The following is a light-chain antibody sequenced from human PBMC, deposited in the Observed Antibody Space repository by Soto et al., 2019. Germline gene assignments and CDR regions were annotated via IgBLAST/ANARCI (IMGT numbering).Light chain of an antibody. J-gene: IGKJ4*01. Sequence: EIVLTQSPGTLPLSPGERATLSCRASQSVSSNYLAWYQQKPGQAPRLLIYGASNRATGIPDRFSGSGSATDFTLTISRLEPEDFAVYFCQQSGSSPLTFGGGTKVDIK. CDR2: GAS. V-gene: IGKV3-20*01. CDR3: QQSGSSPLT. CDR1: QSVSSNY.